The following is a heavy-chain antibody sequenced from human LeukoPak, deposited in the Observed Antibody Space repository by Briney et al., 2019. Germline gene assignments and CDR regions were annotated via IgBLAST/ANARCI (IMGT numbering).Heavy chain of an antibody. J-gene: IGHJ4*02. CDR3: ARHFNSGTYPLDS. V-gene: IGHV4-59*01. D-gene: IGHD3-10*01. CDR1: GGSISGYY. Sequence: SETLSRTCTVSGGSISGYYWGWIREPPGKGLEYIGWIFYSGSTKYNPSLNSRITISVDTSKNQFSLRLSSVTAADTAEYFCARHFNSGTYPLDSWGQGTLVTVSS. CDR2: IFYSGST.